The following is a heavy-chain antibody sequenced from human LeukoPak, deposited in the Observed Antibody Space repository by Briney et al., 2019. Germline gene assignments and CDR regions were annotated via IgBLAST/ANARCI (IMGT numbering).Heavy chain of an antibody. CDR2: INHSGST. D-gene: IGHD1-14*01. J-gene: IGHJ6*03. V-gene: IGHV4-34*01. Sequence: PSETLSLTCAVYGGSFSGYYWSGIRQPPGKGLEWIGEINHSGSTNYNPSLKSRVTISVDTSKNQFSLKLSSVTAAVTAVYYCARGRDPGHYYYYYMDVWGKGTTVTVSS. CDR3: ARGRDPGHYYYYYMDV. CDR1: GGSFSGYY.